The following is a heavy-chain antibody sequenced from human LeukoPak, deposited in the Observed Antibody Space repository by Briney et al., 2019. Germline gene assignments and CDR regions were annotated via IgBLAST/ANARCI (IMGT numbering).Heavy chain of an antibody. Sequence: SETLSLTCIVSGDSISSFYWSWIRQPAGKGLEWIGRIYGSGRTTYNPSLKSRVTMSIDTSRNQLSLKLSSVTAADTAVYYCAKDISSGGANWFDPWGQGTLVTVSS. J-gene: IGHJ5*02. CDR3: AKDISSGGANWFDP. CDR1: GDSISSFY. V-gene: IGHV4-4*07. CDR2: IYGSGRT. D-gene: IGHD2-15*01.